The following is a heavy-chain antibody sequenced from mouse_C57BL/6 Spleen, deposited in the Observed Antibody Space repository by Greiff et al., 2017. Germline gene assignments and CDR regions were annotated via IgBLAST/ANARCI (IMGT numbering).Heavy chain of an antibody. Sequence: QVQLQQPGAELVMPGASVKLSCKASGYTFTSYWMHWVKQRPGQGLEWIGEIDPSDSYTNYNQKFKGKSTLTVDKSSSTAYMQLSSLTSEDSAVSYCAREGTGGFDYWGQGTTLTVSS. CDR2: IDPSDSYT. J-gene: IGHJ2*01. CDR3: AREGTGGFDY. CDR1: GYTFTSYW. D-gene: IGHD4-1*01. V-gene: IGHV1-69*01.